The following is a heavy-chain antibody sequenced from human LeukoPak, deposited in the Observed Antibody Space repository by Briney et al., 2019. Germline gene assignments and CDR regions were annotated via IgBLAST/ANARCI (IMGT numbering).Heavy chain of an antibody. V-gene: IGHV4-39*07. D-gene: IGHD6-13*01. Sequence: KPSETLSLTCTVSSGSISSSSYYWGWIRQPPGKGLEWIGSIYYSGSTYYNPSLKSRVTISVDTSKNQFSLKLSSVTAADTAVYYCASAGRSSSWYTKAYYFDYWGQGTLVTVSS. CDR1: SGSISSSSYY. CDR3: ASAGRSSSWYTKAYYFDY. CDR2: IYYSGST. J-gene: IGHJ4*02.